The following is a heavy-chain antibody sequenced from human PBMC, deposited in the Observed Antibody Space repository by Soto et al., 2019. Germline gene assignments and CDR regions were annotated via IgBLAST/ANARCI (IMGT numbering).Heavy chain of an antibody. CDR1: GGSFSDYY. J-gene: IGHJ4*02. CDR2: INHGGST. CDR3: ATGRSFDY. Sequence: QVQLQQWGAGLLKPSETLSLTCAVYGGSFSDYYWSWIRQPPGKGLEWIGEINHGGSTNYNPSLKSRVTISVDTSKNQFSLKLSSVTAADTAVYYCATGRSFDYWGQGTLVTVSS. V-gene: IGHV4-34*01.